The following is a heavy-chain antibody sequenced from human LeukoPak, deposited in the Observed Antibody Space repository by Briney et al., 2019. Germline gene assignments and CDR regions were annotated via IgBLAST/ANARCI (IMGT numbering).Heavy chain of an antibody. CDR3: ARDRGGSGWYYFDY. D-gene: IGHD6-19*01. V-gene: IGHV3-30-3*01. CDR2: ISYNGTNE. Sequence: PGGSLRLSCAASGFTFSSYWMSWVRQAPGKGLEWVAGISYNGTNEYYPDSLKGRFTISRDNSKNTLYLQMNSLRAEDTALYYCARDRGGSGWYYFDYWGQGTLVTVSS. CDR1: GFTFSSYW. J-gene: IGHJ4*02.